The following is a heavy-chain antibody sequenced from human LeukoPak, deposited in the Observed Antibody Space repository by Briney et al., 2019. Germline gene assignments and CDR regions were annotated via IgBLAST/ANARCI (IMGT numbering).Heavy chain of an antibody. CDR1: GFIFSDHH. V-gene: IGHV3-72*01. Sequence: GGSLRPSCAASGFIFSDHHMDWVRQAPGKGLEWVGRVRDKANTYSTNYAASVKGRFSITRDDSMNSVYLQMNSLKTEDTAVYYCVRVWRGYYFDSWGQGILVTVSS. J-gene: IGHJ4*02. D-gene: IGHD3-10*01. CDR3: VRVWRGYYFDS. CDR2: VRDKANTYST.